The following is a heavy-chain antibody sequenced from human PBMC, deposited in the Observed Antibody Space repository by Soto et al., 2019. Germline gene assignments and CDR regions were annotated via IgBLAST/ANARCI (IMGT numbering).Heavy chain of an antibody. V-gene: IGHV3-43*01. D-gene: IGHD1-26*01. CDR2: ISWDGGST. J-gene: IGHJ4*02. CDR3: AKAWGYSGTNYFDY. CDR1: GFTFDDYT. Sequence: GGSLRLSCAASGFTFDDYTMHWVRQAPGKGLEWVSLISWDGGSTYYADSVKGRFTISRDNSKNSLYLQMNSLRTEDTALYYCAKAWGYSGTNYFDYWGQGTLVTVSS.